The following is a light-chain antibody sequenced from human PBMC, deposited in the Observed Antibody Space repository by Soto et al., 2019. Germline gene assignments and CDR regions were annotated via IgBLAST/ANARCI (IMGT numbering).Light chain of an antibody. CDR2: EVS. Sequence: QSALTQPASVSGSPGQSITISCTGTSSDVGGYNYVSWYQQHPGKAPKLMIYEVSNRPSGVSNRFSGSKSGNTASLTISWLLAEDEADYYCSSYTSSSTRVFGGGTKLTVL. J-gene: IGLJ3*02. V-gene: IGLV2-14*01. CDR1: SSDVGGYNY. CDR3: SSYTSSSTRV.